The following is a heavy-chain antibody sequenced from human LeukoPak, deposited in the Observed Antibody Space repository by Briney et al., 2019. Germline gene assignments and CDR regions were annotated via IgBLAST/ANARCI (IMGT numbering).Heavy chain of an antibody. CDR3: ARQRDSSSWRDYFDYFDQ. D-gene: IGHD6-6*01. V-gene: IGHV5-51*01. Sequence: PGESLKISCRAFGYSFTTFWIAWVRQMAGKGLEWMGIIYPGDSDTRYSPSFQGQVTISADKSITTAYLQWSSLKASDTAVYYCARQRDSSSWRDYFDYFDQWGQGALVTVSS. J-gene: IGHJ4*02. CDR1: GYSFTTFW. CDR2: IYPGDSDT.